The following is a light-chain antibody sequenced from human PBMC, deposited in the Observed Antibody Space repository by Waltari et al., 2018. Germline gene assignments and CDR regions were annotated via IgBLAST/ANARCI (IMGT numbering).Light chain of an antibody. CDR1: QSVSTN. CDR2: AAS. CDR3: QQYNDWPPVS. V-gene: IGKV3-15*01. J-gene: IGKJ5*01. Sequence: EILVTQSPATLSVSPGERATLSCRASQSVSTNLAWYQQIPGQAPRLLIYAASTRATGIPARFSGSGSGTEFTLTISSLQSEDFAVYHCQQYNDWPPVSFGQGTRLEIK.